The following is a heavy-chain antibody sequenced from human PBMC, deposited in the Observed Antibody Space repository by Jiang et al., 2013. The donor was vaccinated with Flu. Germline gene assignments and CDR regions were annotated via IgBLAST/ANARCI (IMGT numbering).Heavy chain of an antibody. D-gene: IGHD3-10*01. CDR1: GGTFSSYA. J-gene: IGHJ4*02. CDR2: IIPIFGTA. Sequence: SGAEVKKPGSSVKVSCKASGGTFSSYAISWVRQAPGQGLEWMGGIIPIFGTANYAQKFQGRVTITADKSTSTAYMELSSLRSEDTAVYYCARTHTPYGSGSYYFVYWGQGTLVTVSS. CDR3: ARTHTPYGSGSYYFVY. V-gene: IGHV1-69*06.